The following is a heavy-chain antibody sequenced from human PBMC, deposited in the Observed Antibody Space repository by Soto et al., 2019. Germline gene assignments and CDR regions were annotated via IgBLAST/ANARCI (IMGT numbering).Heavy chain of an antibody. V-gene: IGHV1-18*01. CDR3: ARGGYCSSTSCYSRSLYYYYGMDV. CDR2: ISAYNGNT. J-gene: IGHJ6*02. CDR1: GYTFTSYG. D-gene: IGHD2-2*02. Sequence: ASVKVSSKASGYTFTSYGISWVRQAPGQGLEWMGWISAYNGNTNYAQKLQGRVTMTTDTSTSTAYMELRSLRSDDTAVYYCARGGYCSSTSCYSRSLYYYYGMDVWGQGTTVTVSS.